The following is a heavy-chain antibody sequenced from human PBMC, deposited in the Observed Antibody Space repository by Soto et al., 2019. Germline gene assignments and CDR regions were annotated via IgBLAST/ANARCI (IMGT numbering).Heavy chain of an antibody. CDR1: GGTFSSYA. CDR3: AREGGYSYGSTPFDY. V-gene: IGHV1-69*13. D-gene: IGHD5-18*01. J-gene: IGHJ4*02. Sequence: SVKVSCKASGGTFSSYAISWVRQAPGQGLEWMGGIIPIFGTANYAQKFQGRVTITADESTSTAYMELSSLRSEDTAVYYCAREGGYSYGSTPFDYWGQGTLVTVPS. CDR2: IIPIFGTA.